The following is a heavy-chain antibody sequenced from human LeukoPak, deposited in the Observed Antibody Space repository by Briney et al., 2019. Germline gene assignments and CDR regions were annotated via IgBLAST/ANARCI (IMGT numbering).Heavy chain of an antibody. CDR1: GFTFSSYA. CDR2: IKSKTDGGTT. D-gene: IGHD2-2*01. CDR3: TTDPQGCSSTSCYLTNNWFDP. J-gene: IGHJ5*02. Sequence: GGSLRLSCAASGFTFSSYAMSWVRQAPGKGLEWVGRIKSKTDGGTTDYAAPVKGRFTISRDDSKNTLYLQMNSLKTEDTAVYYCTTDPQGCSSTSCYLTNNWFDPWGQGTLVTVSS. V-gene: IGHV3-15*01.